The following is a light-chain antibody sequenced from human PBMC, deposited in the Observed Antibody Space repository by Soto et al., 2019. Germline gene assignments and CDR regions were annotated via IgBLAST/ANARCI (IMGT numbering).Light chain of an antibody. CDR3: QEYTSALRT. J-gene: IGKJ1*01. CDR1: QHISDY. CDR2: AAS. V-gene: IGKV1-27*01. Sequence: IQMPQSPSSLSASVGDRVTITCRASQHISDYLGWYQQRPGKVPNLIIYAASSLQSGVPSRSSGSGSGTDFTLTITSLQPEDVATYYCQEYTSALRTFGQGTKVDIK.